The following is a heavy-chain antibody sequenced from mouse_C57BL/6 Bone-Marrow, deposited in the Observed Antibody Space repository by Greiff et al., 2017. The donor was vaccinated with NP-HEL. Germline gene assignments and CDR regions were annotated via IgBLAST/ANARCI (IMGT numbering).Heavy chain of an antibody. CDR2: ISSGGSYT. D-gene: IGHD2-5*01. CDR1: GFTFSSYG. V-gene: IGHV5-6*02. Sequence: EVKLVESGGDLVKPGGSLKLSCPASGFTFSSYGMSWVRQTPDKRLEWVATISSGGSYTYYPDSVKGRFTISRDNAKNTLYLQMSSLKSEDTAMYYCARHYYSNYFDYWGQGTTLTVSS. J-gene: IGHJ2*01. CDR3: ARHYYSNYFDY.